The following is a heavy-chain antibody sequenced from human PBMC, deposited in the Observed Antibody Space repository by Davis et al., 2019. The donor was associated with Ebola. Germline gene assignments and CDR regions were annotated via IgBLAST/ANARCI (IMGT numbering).Heavy chain of an antibody. CDR3: AREVRSSWYTEFDY. J-gene: IGHJ4*02. D-gene: IGHD6-13*01. V-gene: IGHV4-59*12. Sequence: PSETLSLTCTVSGCSISSYYWSWIRQPPGKGLEWIGYIYYSGSTNYNPSLNSRVTISVDTSKNQFSLKLSSVTAADTAVYYCAREVRSSWYTEFDYWGQGTLVTVSS. CDR1: GCSISSYY. CDR2: IYYSGST.